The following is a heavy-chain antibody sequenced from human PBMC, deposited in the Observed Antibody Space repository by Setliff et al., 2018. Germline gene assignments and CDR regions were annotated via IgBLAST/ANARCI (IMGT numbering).Heavy chain of an antibody. CDR1: GGSFSGYY. V-gene: IGHV4-34*01. J-gene: IGHJ6*03. Sequence: SETLSLTCAVYGGSFSGYYWSWIRQPPGKGLEWIGEINHSGSTNYNPSLKSRVTISVDTSKNQFSLKLSSVTAADTAAYYCARQVSHYDFWSGYYGYYYYCMDVWGKGTTVTVSS. CDR2: INHSGST. D-gene: IGHD3-3*01. CDR3: ARQVSHYDFWSGYYGYYYYCMDV.